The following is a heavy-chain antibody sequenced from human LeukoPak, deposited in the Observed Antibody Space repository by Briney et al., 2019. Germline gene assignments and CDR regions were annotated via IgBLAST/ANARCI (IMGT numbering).Heavy chain of an antibody. V-gene: IGHV5-51*01. CDR1: EYSFPNYC. J-gene: IGHJ5*02. Sequence: GESLKISCKHSEYSFPNYCIGWVRQMPGKGLEWMGIIYPDDSDTRYSPSFQGQVTISADRSISTAYLQWSSLKASDTAMYYCAYYGSGSYSNSYNWFDPWGQGTLVTVSS. CDR3: AYYGSGSYSNSYNWFDP. D-gene: IGHD3-10*01. CDR2: IYPDDSDT.